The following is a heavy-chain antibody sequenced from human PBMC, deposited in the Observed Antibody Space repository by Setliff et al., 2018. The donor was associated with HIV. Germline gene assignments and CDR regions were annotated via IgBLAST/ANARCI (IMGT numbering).Heavy chain of an antibody. CDR3: ARDNLYYNTWNASPVYGLDV. CDR1: GFTFSSYS. J-gene: IGHJ6*02. Sequence: PGGSLRLSCAASGFTFSSYSMNWVRQAPGKGLEWVSYINSGSSTIYYADSVKGRFTIFRDNAKNSLYLQMDGLRAEDTAVYFCARDNLYYNTWNASPVYGLDVWGQGTTVTVSS. V-gene: IGHV3-48*04. CDR2: INSGSSTI. D-gene: IGHD3-3*01.